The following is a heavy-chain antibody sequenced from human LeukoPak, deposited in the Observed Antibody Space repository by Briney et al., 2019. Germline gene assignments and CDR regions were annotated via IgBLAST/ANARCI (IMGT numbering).Heavy chain of an antibody. J-gene: IGHJ5*02. CDR2: IYYSGST. CDR3: ARAPGTTVTTGWFDP. D-gene: IGHD4-17*01. V-gene: IGHV4-59*01. Sequence: SETLSLTCTVSGGSISSYYWSWIRQPPGKGLEWIGYIYYSGSTNYNPSLKSRVTMSVDTSKNQFSLKLSSVTAADTAVYYCARAPGTTVTTGWFDPWGQGTLVTVSS. CDR1: GGSISSYY.